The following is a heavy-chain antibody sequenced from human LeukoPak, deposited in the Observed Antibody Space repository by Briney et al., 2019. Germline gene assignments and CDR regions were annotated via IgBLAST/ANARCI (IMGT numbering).Heavy chain of an antibody. CDR1: GFIFTSYA. D-gene: IGHD1-26*01. CDR3: AKEARDVGALGEFFRH. CDR2: ISGYSGST. J-gene: IGHJ1*01. V-gene: IGHV3-23*01. Sequence: GSLRLSCEASGFIFTSYAMNWVRQTPGKGLEWVSGISGYSGSTEYADAVKGRFVISRDNSKNMLHLQMNSLKSEDTAVYYCAKEARDVGALGEFFRHWGQGTLVIVSS.